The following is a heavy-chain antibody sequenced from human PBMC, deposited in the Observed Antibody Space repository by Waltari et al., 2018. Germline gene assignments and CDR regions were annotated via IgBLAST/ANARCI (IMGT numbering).Heavy chain of an antibody. CDR3: TRQGDY. CDR1: GFTFSGSA. CDR2: MRSKSNSYAT. J-gene: IGHJ4*02. V-gene: IGHV3-73*01. Sequence: EVQLVESGGGLVQPGGSLKLSCAASGFTFSGSAMHWVRQASGKGVGWVGRMRSKSNSYATAYAASVKGRFTISRDDSKNTAYLQMNSLKTEDTAVYYCTRQGDYWGQGTLVTVSS.